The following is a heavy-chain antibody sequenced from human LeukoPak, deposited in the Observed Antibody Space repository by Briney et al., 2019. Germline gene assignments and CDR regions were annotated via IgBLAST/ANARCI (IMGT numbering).Heavy chain of an antibody. V-gene: IGHV3-74*01. J-gene: IGHJ4*02. D-gene: IGHD3-16*02. CDR1: GFTFSSYW. CDR3: ARVDTLAITFGGVIARLPDY. CDR2: INSDESST. Sequence: PGGSLRLSCAASGFTFSSYWMHWVRQAPGKGLVWVSRINSDESSTSYADSVKGRFTISRDNAKNTLYLQMNSLRAEDTAVYYCARVDTLAITFGGVIARLPDYWGQGTLVTVSS.